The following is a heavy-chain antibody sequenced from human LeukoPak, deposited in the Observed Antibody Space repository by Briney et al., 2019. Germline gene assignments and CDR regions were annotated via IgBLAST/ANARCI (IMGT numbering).Heavy chain of an antibody. CDR2: IKQDGSEK. D-gene: IGHD1-26*01. J-gene: IGHJ5*02. CDR3: AREVVGATSVDWFDP. CDR1: GFTFSNYR. V-gene: IGHV3-7*03. Sequence: GGSLRLSCAASGFTFSNYRMNWVRQAPGKGLEWVANIKQDGSEKYYVDSVKGRFTISRDNAKNSLYLQMNSLRAEDTALYHCAREVVGATSVDWFDPWGQGTLVTVSS.